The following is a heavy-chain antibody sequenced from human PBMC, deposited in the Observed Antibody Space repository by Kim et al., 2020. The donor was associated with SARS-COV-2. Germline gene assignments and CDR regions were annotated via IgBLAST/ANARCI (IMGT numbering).Heavy chain of an antibody. V-gene: IGHV4-59*01. Sequence: SETLSLTCTVSGGPISSYYWSWIRQPPGKGLEWIGYIYYSGSTNYNPSLKSRVTISVDTSKNQFSLELSSVTAADTAVYYCARDHREWLQYTANWYFDLCGRGTLVSVSS. CDR2: IYYSGST. CDR3: ARDHREWLQYTANWYFDL. CDR1: GGPISSYY. J-gene: IGHJ2*01. D-gene: IGHD3-3*01.